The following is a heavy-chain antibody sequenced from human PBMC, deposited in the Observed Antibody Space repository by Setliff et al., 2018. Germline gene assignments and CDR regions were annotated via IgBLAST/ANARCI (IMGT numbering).Heavy chain of an antibody. Sequence: ASVKVSCKASGYTFTSYYMHWVRQAPGQGLEWMGIINPSGGSTSYAQKFQGRVTMTRDTSTSTVYMELSSLRSEDTAVYYCARDGYSSGPHLYYYYYYYYMDVWGKGATVTVSS. CDR1: GYTFTSYY. J-gene: IGHJ6*03. CDR3: ARDGYSSGPHLYYYYYYYYMDV. D-gene: IGHD6-19*01. V-gene: IGHV1-46*01. CDR2: INPSGGST.